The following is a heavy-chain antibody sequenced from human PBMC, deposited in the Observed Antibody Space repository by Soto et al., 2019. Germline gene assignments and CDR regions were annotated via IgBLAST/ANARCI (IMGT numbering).Heavy chain of an antibody. V-gene: IGHV4-59*01. CDR2: IYYSGST. Sequence: SETLSLTCTVSGGSISRNYWSWIRQPPGKGLEWIGYIYYSGSTNYNPSLKSRVTISVDTSKNQFSLKLSSVTAADTAVYYCARGIAFCGGHCFTDWFDSRGPGTLVTLSS. CDR3: ARGIAFCGGHCFTDWFDS. D-gene: IGHD2-21*01. CDR1: GGSISRNY. J-gene: IGHJ5*01.